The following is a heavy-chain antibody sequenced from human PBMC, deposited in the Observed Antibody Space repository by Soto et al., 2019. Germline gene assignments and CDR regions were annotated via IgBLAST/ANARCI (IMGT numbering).Heavy chain of an antibody. CDR1: GGSISSYY. CDR3: AGYWGSFDY. J-gene: IGHJ4*02. D-gene: IGHD2-8*02. Sequence: SETLSLTCTVSGGSISSYYWSWIRQPPGKGLEWIGYIYYSGSTNYNPSLKSRVTISVDTSQNQFPLKLSSVTAADTAVYYCAGYWGSFDYWGQGTLVTVSS. V-gene: IGHV4-59*01. CDR2: IYYSGST.